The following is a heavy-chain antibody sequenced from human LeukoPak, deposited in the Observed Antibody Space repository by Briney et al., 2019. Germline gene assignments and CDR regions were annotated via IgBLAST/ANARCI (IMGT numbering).Heavy chain of an antibody. CDR2: INHSGST. CDR3: ARAGRKKTYYYDSSGYYLG. Sequence: SETLSLTCAVYGGSFSGYYWSWIRQPPGKGLEWIGEINHSGSTNYNPSLKSRVTISVDTSKNQFSLKLSSVTAADTAVYYWARAGRKKTYYYDSSGYYLGWGQGTLVTVSS. D-gene: IGHD3-22*01. CDR1: GGSFSGYY. V-gene: IGHV4-34*01. J-gene: IGHJ4*02.